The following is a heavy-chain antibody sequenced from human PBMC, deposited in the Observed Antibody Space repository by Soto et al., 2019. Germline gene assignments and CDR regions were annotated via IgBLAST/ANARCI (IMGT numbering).Heavy chain of an antibody. CDR1: GFTFSRYD. V-gene: IGHV3-64*01. J-gene: IGHJ4*02. Sequence: VQLVESGGGVVQPGKSLRLSCAASGFTFSRYDMHWVRQAPGKGLEYVSVISGNGDSTYYANSVKGRFTISRDNSKNTLYLQMGSLRAEDMAVYYCARRGYGLYFDYWGQGTLVTVSS. CDR2: ISGNGDST. CDR3: ARRGYGLYFDY. D-gene: IGHD3-10*01.